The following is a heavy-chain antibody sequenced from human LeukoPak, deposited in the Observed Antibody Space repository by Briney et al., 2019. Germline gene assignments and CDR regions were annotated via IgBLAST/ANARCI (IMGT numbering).Heavy chain of an antibody. D-gene: IGHD3-22*01. CDR3: ARGGYYDSSGYYYYYYYMDV. CDR1: GGTFSSYA. V-gene: IGHV1-69*05. Sequence: ASVKVSCKASGGTFSSYAISWVRQAPGQGLEWMGGILPIFGTANYAQKFQGRVTITTDESTSTAYMELSSLRSEDTAVYYCARGGYYDSSGYYYYYYYMDVWGKGTTVTVSS. J-gene: IGHJ6*03. CDR2: ILPIFGTA.